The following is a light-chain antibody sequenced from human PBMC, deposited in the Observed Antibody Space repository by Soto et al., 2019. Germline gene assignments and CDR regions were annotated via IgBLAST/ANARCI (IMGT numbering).Light chain of an antibody. Sequence: DIQVTQSPSSVSASVGDRVTITCRASQDIAGYLAWYQHKPGRTPELLIHGASRLPSGVPARFIGSVSGKDLTLSINSQQPEEFRTYCCLQVYDLPSTYGQGIRLEI. CDR1: QDIAGY. CDR2: GAS. J-gene: IGKJ5*01. V-gene: IGKV1D-12*01. CDR3: LQVYDLPST.